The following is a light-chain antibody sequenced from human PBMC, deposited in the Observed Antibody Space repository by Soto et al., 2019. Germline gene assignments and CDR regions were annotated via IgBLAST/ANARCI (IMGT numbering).Light chain of an antibody. CDR3: QQSYSTPIT. J-gene: IGKJ5*01. V-gene: IGKV1-39*01. CDR2: AAS. Sequence: MTQSPSTLSASVGDRVTITCRASQSVTTYLHWYQQKAGEAPKLLIYAASSLQSGVPSRFSGSGSGTDFTLTISSLQPEDFATYYCQQSYSTPITFGQGTRLEIK. CDR1: QSVTTY.